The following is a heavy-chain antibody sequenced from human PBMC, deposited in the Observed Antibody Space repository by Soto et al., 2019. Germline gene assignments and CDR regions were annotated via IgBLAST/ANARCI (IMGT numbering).Heavy chain of an antibody. J-gene: IGHJ4*02. CDR1: GGSINDFY. CDR3: ARVGGVAARTFDY. D-gene: IGHD6-6*01. Sequence: SETLSLTCTVSGGSINDFYWSWIRQPPGKGLEWIGYIYYSGSTDYNPSLKGRVTISVDTSKNQFSLKLRSVTAADTAVYYCARVGGVAARTFDYWGQGTLVTV. CDR2: IYYSGST. V-gene: IGHV4-59*01.